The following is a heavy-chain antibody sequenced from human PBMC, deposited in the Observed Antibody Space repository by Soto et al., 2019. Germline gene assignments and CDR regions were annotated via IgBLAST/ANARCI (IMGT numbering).Heavy chain of an antibody. Sequence: QVQLVQSGAEEKKPGASVKVSCKASGYTFTSYAMHWVRQAPAQRLEWMGWINAGNGNTKYSQKFQGRVTITRDTSASTAYMELSSLRSEDTAVYYCARAPGGSSSFVDYWGQGTLVTVSS. J-gene: IGHJ4*02. V-gene: IGHV1-3*05. CDR1: GYTFTSYA. CDR3: ARAPGGSSSFVDY. CDR2: INAGNGNT. D-gene: IGHD6-6*01.